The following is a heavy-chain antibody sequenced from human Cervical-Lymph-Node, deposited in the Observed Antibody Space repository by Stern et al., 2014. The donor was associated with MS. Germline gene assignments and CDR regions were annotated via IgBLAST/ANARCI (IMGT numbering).Heavy chain of an antibody. CDR2: INPSDGIT. D-gene: IGHD4-11*01. CDR3: AISNSDDY. J-gene: IGHJ4*02. V-gene: IGHV1-46*01. Sequence: VQLVQSGAEVKKPGASVKVSCKAFRYTYTSYNIHWVRQAPGQGLEWMGIINPSDGITNYTQKFQGRVTMTRDTSTGTVYMELSSLRSDDTAMYYCAISNSDDYWGQGTLVTVSS. CDR1: RYTYTSYN.